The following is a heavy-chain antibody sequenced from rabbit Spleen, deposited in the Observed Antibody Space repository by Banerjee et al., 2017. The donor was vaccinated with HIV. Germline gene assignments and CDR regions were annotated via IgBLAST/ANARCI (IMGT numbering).Heavy chain of an antibody. CDR3: ARFYAGYGDFGYAAM. CDR2: IKTTTSSGT. D-gene: IGHD7-1*01. J-gene: IGHJ4*01. V-gene: IGHV1S40*01. CDR1: GFDFSSNA. Sequence: QSLEESGGDLVKPGASLTLTCKASGFDFSSNAMCWVRQARGKGLEWIGCIKTTTSSGTWYATWAKGRFTISKTSSTTVTLQMTSLTAADTATYFCARFYAGYGDFGYAAMWGPGTLVTVS.